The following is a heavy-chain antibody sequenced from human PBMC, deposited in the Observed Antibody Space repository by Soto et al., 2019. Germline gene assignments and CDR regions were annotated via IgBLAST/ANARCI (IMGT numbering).Heavy chain of an antibody. CDR1: GFTVSSVY. D-gene: IGHD1-26*01. CDR2: IYSGGSA. CDR3: ARDYSGSYLFDY. Sequence: EVQLVESGGDLVQPGGSLRLACLASGFTVSSVYMAWVRQTPGKGLEWVSIIYSGGSAYYADSVKGRFTISRDSSKNTVYLQMSSLRVDDTAVYFCARDYSGSYLFDYCGQGTLVTVSS. J-gene: IGHJ4*02. V-gene: IGHV3-66*01.